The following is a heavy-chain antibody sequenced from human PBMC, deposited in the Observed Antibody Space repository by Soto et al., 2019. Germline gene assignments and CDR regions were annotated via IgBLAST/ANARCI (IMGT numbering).Heavy chain of an antibody. J-gene: IGHJ6*02. V-gene: IGHV3-15*07. CDR3: TTEGSRGNSYYGMDV. CDR1: GFIFNTAW. Sequence: GGSLRLSCAASGFIFNTAWMNWVRQAPGKGLEWVGRIKSKTDRGTTDYAAPVKGRFTISRDDSTNTLYMQMNSLKTEDTAIYYCTTEGSRGNSYYGMDVWGQGTTVTVSS. CDR2: IKSKTDRGTT.